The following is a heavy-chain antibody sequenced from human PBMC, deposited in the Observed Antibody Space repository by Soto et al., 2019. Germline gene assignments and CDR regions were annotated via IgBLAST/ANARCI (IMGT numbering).Heavy chain of an antibody. CDR3: ARRGLI. CDR1: GFTFSTYW. J-gene: IGHJ4*02. V-gene: IGHV3-7*01. CDR2: IKEDGTEK. D-gene: IGHD3-16*01. Sequence: GGSLRLSCAASGFTFSTYWMNWVRQAPGKGLEWVANIKEDGTEKYYVDSVKGRFTISRDNAKKSLFLQMNSLRAEDTAVYYCARRGLIRGQGTLVTVSS.